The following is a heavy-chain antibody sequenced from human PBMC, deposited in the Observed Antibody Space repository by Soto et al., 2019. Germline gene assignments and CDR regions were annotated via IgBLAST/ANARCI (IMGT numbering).Heavy chain of an antibody. CDR1: GYSFTTYG. J-gene: IGHJ6*02. Sequence: QVQLVQSGAEVKKPGASVKVSCKASGYSFTTYGIAWVRQAPGQGLEWMGWISTYNGDTDYAQNLQGRVIMSTDTTTTATYMALRSQRPHHTAVYYSGRKGPRPHYYYGMDVWGQGKTVSVSS. CDR3: GRKGPRPHYYYGMDV. D-gene: IGHD3-10*01. CDR2: ISTYNGDT. V-gene: IGHV1-18*01.